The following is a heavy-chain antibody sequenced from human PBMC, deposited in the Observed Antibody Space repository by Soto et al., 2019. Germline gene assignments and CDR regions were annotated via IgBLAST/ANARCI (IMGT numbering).Heavy chain of an antibody. J-gene: IGHJ6*02. CDR3: ARGGEYSSSLGRRYYYGMDV. D-gene: IGHD6-6*01. V-gene: IGHV3-21*01. Sequence: EVQLVESGGGLVKPGGSLRLSCAASGFTFSSYSMNWVRQAPGKGLEWVSSISSSSSYIYYADSVKGRFTISRDNAKNSLYLQMNSLRVEDTAVYHCARGGEYSSSLGRRYYYGMDVWGQGTTVTVSS. CDR1: GFTFSSYS. CDR2: ISSSSSYI.